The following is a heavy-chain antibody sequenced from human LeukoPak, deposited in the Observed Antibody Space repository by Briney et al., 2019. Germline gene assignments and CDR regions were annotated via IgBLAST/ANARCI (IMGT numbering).Heavy chain of an antibody. J-gene: IGHJ2*01. D-gene: IGHD3-22*01. Sequence: KPSETLSLTCTVSGGSISSSSYYWGWIRQPPGKGLEWIGSIYYSGSTYYNPSLKSRVTISVDTSKNQFSLKLSSVTAADTAVYYCARDLSPNSSGYYPTPGYFDLWGRGTLVTVSS. CDR2: IYYSGST. V-gene: IGHV4-39*07. CDR1: GGSISSSSYY. CDR3: ARDLSPNSSGYYPTPGYFDL.